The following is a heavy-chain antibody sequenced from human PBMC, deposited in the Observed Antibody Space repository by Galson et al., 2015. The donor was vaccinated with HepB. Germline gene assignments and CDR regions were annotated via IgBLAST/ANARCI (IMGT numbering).Heavy chain of an antibody. J-gene: IGHJ4*02. Sequence: SVKVSCKVSGYTLTELSMHWVRQAPGKGLEWMGGFDPEDGETIYAQKFQGRVTMTEDTSTDTAYMELSSLRSEDTAVYYCATVKTFTMVRGVIITETQTDYWGQGTLVTVSS. D-gene: IGHD3-10*01. CDR1: GYTLTELS. V-gene: IGHV1-24*01. CDR2: FDPEDGET. CDR3: ATVKTFTMVRGVIITETQTDY.